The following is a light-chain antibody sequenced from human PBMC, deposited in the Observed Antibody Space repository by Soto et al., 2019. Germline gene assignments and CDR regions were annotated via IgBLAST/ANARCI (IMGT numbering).Light chain of an antibody. CDR1: SSDVGGYDY. Sequence: QSALTQPPSASGSPGQSVTISCTGTSSDVGGYDYVSWYQQHPGKAPKLMIYEVTKRPSGVPDRFSGSKSGNTASLTVSGLQAKDEADYYWSSYAGSNNFVFGTGTKLTVL. CDR2: EVT. J-gene: IGLJ1*01. V-gene: IGLV2-8*01. CDR3: SSYAGSNNFV.